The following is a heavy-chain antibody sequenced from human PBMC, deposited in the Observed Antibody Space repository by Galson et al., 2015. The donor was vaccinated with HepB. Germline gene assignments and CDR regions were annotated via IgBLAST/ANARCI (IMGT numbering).Heavy chain of an antibody. J-gene: IGHJ4*02. D-gene: IGHD3-22*01. Sequence: SLRLSCAASGFTFSGSAMHWVRQASGKGLEWVGRIRSKANSYATAYAASVKGRFTISRDDSKNTAYLQMNSLKTEDTAVYYCTRLSYDSSGYQRINIDYWGQGTLVTVSS. CDR2: IRSKANSYAT. CDR3: TRLSYDSSGYQRINIDY. CDR1: GFTFSGSA. V-gene: IGHV3-73*01.